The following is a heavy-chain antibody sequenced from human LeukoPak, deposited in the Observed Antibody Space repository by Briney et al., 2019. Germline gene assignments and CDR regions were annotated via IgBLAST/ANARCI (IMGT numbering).Heavy chain of an antibody. CDR1: GFTFSSYA. Sequence: HPGGSLRLSCAASGFTFSSYAMSWVRQAPGKGLEWVSSITGSGGSTYYADSVKGRFTISRDNSKNTLYLQTNSLRAEDTAVYYCAKFPSRTRVDYWGQGTLVTVSS. CDR2: ITGSGGST. D-gene: IGHD2-2*01. V-gene: IGHV3-23*01. CDR3: AKFPSRTRVDY. J-gene: IGHJ4*02.